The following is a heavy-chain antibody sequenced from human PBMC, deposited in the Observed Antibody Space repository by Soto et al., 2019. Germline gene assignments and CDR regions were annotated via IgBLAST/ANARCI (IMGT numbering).Heavy chain of an antibody. J-gene: IGHJ6*02. CDR2: INHSGST. CDR1: GGSFSGYY. Sequence: SETLSLTCAVYGGSFSGYYWSWIRQPPGKGLEWIGEINHSGSTNYNPSLKSRVTISVDTSKNQFSLKLSSVTAADTAVYYCARGPGPLVFSGLGYYYYYGMDVWGQGTTVTVSS. D-gene: IGHD3-9*01. V-gene: IGHV4-34*01. CDR3: ARGPGPLVFSGLGYYYYYGMDV.